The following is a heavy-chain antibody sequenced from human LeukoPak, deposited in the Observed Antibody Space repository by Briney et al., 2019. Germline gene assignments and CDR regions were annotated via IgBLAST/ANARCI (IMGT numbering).Heavy chain of an antibody. CDR3: ARPGYSSSWTLWY. J-gene: IGHJ4*02. Sequence: SETLSLTCAVYGGSFSGYYWSWIRQPPGKGLEWIGEINHSGSTNYNPSLKSRVTISVDTSKNQFSLKLSSVTAADTAVYYCARPGYSSSWTLWYWGQGTLVTVSS. CDR2: INHSGST. V-gene: IGHV4-34*01. D-gene: IGHD6-13*01. CDR1: GGSFSGYY.